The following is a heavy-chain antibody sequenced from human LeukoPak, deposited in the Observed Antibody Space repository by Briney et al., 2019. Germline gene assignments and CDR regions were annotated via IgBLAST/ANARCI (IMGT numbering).Heavy chain of an antibody. CDR1: GFTFSTYS. V-gene: IGHV3-48*01. J-gene: IGHJ4*02. D-gene: IGHD3-3*01. CDR2: ISSNSDTI. CDR3: ARDAYYDFWSGYPRYFDY. Sequence: GGSLRLSCAASGFTFSTYSMNWVRQAPGKGLEWVSYISSNSDTIYYADSVKGRFTISRDNAKNSLSLQMNSLRAEDTAVYYCARDAYYDFWSGYPRYFDYWGQGTLVTVSS.